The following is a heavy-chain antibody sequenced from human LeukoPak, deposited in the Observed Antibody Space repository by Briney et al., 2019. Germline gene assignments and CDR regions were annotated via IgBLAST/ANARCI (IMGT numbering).Heavy chain of an antibody. CDR3: ARVWAWGSGNYFDN. D-gene: IGHD7-27*01. CDR1: GFTFSSYE. Sequence: GGSLRLSCAASGFTFSSYEMNWVRQAPGKGLEWLSYISSGGSTIYYADSLKGRFTISRDNAKNSLYLQMNSLRVEDTALYYCARVWAWGSGNYFDNWGQGTLVTVSS. V-gene: IGHV3-48*03. CDR2: ISSGGSTI. J-gene: IGHJ4*02.